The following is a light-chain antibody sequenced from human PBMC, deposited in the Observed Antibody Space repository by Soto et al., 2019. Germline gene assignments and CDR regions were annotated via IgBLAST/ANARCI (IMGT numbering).Light chain of an antibody. Sequence: EIVLTQSPGTLSLSPGERATLSCRASQSVISTYLAWYQQKPGQAPRLLIYGASTRATAIPARFSGSGSGTEFTLTINSLQTEDFGLYYCQQYNSWPRTFGQGTKVDI. V-gene: IGKV3-15*01. CDR1: QSVISTY. J-gene: IGKJ1*01. CDR2: GAS. CDR3: QQYNSWPRT.